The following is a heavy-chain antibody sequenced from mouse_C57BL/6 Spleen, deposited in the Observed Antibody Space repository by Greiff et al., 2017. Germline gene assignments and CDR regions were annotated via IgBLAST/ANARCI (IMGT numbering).Heavy chain of an antibody. CDR3: ARSELRPFYYAMDD. J-gene: IGHJ4*01. CDR1: GYSFTGYY. Sequence: VQLQQSGPELVKPGASVKISCKASGYSFTGYYMNWVKQSPEKSLEWIGEINPSTGGTTYNQKFKAKATLTVDKSSSTAYMQLKSLTSEDSAVYYCARSELRPFYYAMDDWGQGTSVTVSS. D-gene: IGHD3-2*02. CDR2: INPSTGGT. V-gene: IGHV1-42*01.